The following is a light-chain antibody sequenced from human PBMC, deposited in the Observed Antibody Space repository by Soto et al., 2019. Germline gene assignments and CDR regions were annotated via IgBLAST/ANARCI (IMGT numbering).Light chain of an antibody. Sequence: EIVLTHSPGTLSFSPGERATLSFRASQSDSSSYLAWYQQKPGQAPRLLIYGASSRATGIPDRFSGSGSGTDFTLTISRLEPEDFAVYYCQQYGSSPTFGGGTKVDNK. CDR1: QSDSSSY. CDR3: QQYGSSPT. CDR2: GAS. V-gene: IGKV3-20*01. J-gene: IGKJ4*01.